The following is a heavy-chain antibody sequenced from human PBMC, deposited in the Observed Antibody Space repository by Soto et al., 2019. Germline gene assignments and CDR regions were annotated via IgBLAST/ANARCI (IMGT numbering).Heavy chain of an antibody. Sequence: GGSLRLSCAASGFNVGAFAVNWVRQAPGKGLEWVSGISVSDAFIYYADSVRGRFSISRDASENILYLQMNSLRVDDTALYYCTRETVAGITGLDYWGPGTLVTVSS. CDR2: ISVSDAFI. D-gene: IGHD1-20*01. J-gene: IGHJ4*02. CDR3: TRETVAGITGLDY. CDR1: GFNVGAFA. V-gene: IGHV3-23*01.